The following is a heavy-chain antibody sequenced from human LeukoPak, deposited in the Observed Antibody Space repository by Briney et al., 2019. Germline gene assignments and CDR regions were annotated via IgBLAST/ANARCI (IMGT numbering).Heavy chain of an antibody. D-gene: IGHD3-22*01. CDR2: INHSGNT. J-gene: IGHJ4*02. V-gene: IGHV4-34*01. Sequence: PSETLSLTCAVYGGSFSGYYWNWIRQPPGKGLEWIGVINHSGNTNYNPSLKSRVTMSVDTSKNQFSLRLSSVTAADTAVYYCARDHNYDSSGYFLYYWGQGTLVTVSS. CDR1: GGSFSGYY. CDR3: ARDHNYDSSGYFLYY.